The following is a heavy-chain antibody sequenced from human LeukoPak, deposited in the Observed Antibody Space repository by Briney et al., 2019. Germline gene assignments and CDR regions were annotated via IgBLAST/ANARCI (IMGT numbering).Heavy chain of an antibody. CDR3: AKDSVGVVGPDY. J-gene: IGHJ4*02. D-gene: IGHD3-22*01. V-gene: IGHV3-23*01. CDR2: ISVDGGGT. CDR1: GFTFSMYA. Sequence: PGGSLRLSCAASGFTFSMYAMSWVRQAPGKGLEWVSVISVDGGGTYYADSVKGRFTISRDNSKSTLYLQMNSLRAEDTAVYYCAKDSVGVVGPDYWGQGSLVTVSS.